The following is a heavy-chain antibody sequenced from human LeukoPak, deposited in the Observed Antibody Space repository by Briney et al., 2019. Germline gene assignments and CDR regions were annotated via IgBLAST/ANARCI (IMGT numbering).Heavy chain of an antibody. CDR2: INHSGST. CDR1: GGSFSGYY. D-gene: IGHD6-6*01. J-gene: IGHJ4*02. CDR3: ARLRVYSSSSTSTKPVDY. Sequence: PSETLSLTCAVYGGSFSGYYWSWIRQPPGKGLEWIGEINHSGSTNYNPSLKSRVTISVDTSKNQFSLKLSSVTAADTAVYYCARLRVYSSSSTSTKPVDYWGQGTLVTVSS. V-gene: IGHV4-34*01.